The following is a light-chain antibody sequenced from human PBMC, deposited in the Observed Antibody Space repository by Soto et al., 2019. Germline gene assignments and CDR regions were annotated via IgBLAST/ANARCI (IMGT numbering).Light chain of an antibody. CDR3: QQRSNWLT. CDR2: GAS. Sequence: IVLTQSPATLSVSPGERATLSCRASQSVRSNLAWYQQRPGQAPRLLIYGASTRATGIPARFSGSGSGTDFTLTISSLEPEDFAVYYCQQRSNWLTFGQGTRLEIK. J-gene: IGKJ5*01. V-gene: IGKV3-11*01. CDR1: QSVRSN.